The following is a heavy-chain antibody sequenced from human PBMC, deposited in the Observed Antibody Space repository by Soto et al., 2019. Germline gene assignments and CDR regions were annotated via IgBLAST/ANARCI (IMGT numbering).Heavy chain of an antibody. D-gene: IGHD3-22*01. CDR3: ARPDLPNYYDSSGPTSNWYFDL. V-gene: IGHV4-39*01. J-gene: IGHJ2*01. CDR2: IYYSGST. CDR1: GGSISRSSYY. Sequence: QLQLQESGPGLVEPSETLSLTCTVSGGSISRSSYYWGWIRQHPGKGLEWIGSIYYSGSTYYNPSLKSRVTISVDTSKNQSSLKLSSVTAADTAVFYCARPDLPNYYDSSGPTSNWYFDLWGRGTLVTVSS.